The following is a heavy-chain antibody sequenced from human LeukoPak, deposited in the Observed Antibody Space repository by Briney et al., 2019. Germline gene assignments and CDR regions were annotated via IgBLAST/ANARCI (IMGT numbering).Heavy chain of an antibody. CDR2: IDWDDDK. V-gene: IGHV2-70*01. D-gene: IGHD2-21*01. J-gene: IGHJ6*04. CDR1: GFSLSTSGMC. Sequence: SGPALVKPTQTLTLTCTFSGFSLSTSGMCVSWIRQPPGKALEWLALIDWDDDKYYSTSLKTRLTISKDTSKNQVVLTMTNMDPVDTATYYCPRILFFVYDHGMDVWGKGTTVTVSS. CDR3: PRILFFVYDHGMDV.